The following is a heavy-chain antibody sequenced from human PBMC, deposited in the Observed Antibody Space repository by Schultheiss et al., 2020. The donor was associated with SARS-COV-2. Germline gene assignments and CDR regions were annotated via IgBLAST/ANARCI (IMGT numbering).Heavy chain of an antibody. V-gene: IGHV4-61*01. CDR2: IYYSGST. CDR1: GGSVSTESYY. D-gene: IGHD2-8*01. J-gene: IGHJ6*02. CDR3: ARGNYCTNGVCHLNRADYYYYGMDV. Sequence: SETLSLTCTVSGGSVSTESYYWIWIRQPPGKGLEWIGYIYYSGSTYYNPSLKSRVTISVDTSKNQFSLKLSSVTAADTAVYYCARGNYCTNGVCHLNRADYYYYGMDVWGQGTTVTVSS.